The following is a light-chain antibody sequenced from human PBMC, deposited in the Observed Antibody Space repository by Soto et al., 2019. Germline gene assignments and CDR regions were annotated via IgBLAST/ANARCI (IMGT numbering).Light chain of an antibody. CDR1: QTISSNY. J-gene: IGKJ3*01. Sequence: EIVLTQSPGTLSLSPGERATLSCGVSQTISSNYLAWYQQKPGQAPRLLIYGASFRATGIPVRFSDSGSGTDFTLTISRLEPEDFAVYYCQQYGRSPPGFTFGPGTKVEMK. V-gene: IGKV3-20*01. CDR2: GAS. CDR3: QQYGRSPPGFT.